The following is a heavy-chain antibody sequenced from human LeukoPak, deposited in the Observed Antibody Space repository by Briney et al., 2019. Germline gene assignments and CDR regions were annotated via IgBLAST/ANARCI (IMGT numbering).Heavy chain of an antibody. CDR3: AKSSIMFAAGRLGSIDF. J-gene: IGHJ4*02. CDR1: GFAFNDFA. V-gene: IGHV3-30*02. CDR2: IRRDGSHK. D-gene: IGHD6-25*01. Sequence: TGGSLRLSCAASGFAFNDFAMYWVRQAPGKGLDWVALIRRDGSHKYYAHSIKGRFTISRGNSKNTLYLQMSSLRAEDTAVYYCAKSSIMFAAGRLGSIDFWGQGTLVTVSS.